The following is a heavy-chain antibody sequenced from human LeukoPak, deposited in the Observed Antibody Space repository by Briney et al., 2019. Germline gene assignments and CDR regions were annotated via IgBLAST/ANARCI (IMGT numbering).Heavy chain of an antibody. CDR3: ARVHAYCGTSTTSCLDY. CDR1: GYAFIRYD. CDR2: ISAYNGNT. V-gene: IGHV1-18*01. D-gene: IGHD1-7*01. J-gene: IGHJ4*02. Sequence: GASVKVSCKTSGYAFIRYDINWVRQATGQGLEWMGWISAYNGNTDYAQKFQGRITMTTDTSTSRADMELRSLRSDDTAVYYCARVHAYCGTSTTSCLDYWGQGTLVTASS.